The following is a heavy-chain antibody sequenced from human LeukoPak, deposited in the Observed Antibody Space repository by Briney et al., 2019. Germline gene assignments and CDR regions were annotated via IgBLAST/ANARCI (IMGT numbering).Heavy chain of an antibody. CDR3: ARRAAAGTYNIDY. D-gene: IGHD6-13*01. J-gene: IGHJ4*02. Sequence: ASVKVSCKASGYTFTTYAMNWVRQAPGQGLEWMGWINTNAGNPTYAQGFTGRFVFSLDTSVSTAYLQWSSLKASDTAMYYCARRAAAGTYNIDYWGQGTLVTVSS. CDR2: INTNAGNP. CDR1: GYTFTTYA. V-gene: IGHV7-4-1*02.